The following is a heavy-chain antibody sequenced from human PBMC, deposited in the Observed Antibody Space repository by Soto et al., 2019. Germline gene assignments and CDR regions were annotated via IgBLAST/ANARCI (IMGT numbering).Heavy chain of an antibody. J-gene: IGHJ4*02. CDR1: GVSISSYY. V-gene: IGHV4-59*01. CDR3: ARVVRGVIR. D-gene: IGHD3-10*01. Sequence: SETLSLTCTVSGVSISSYYWSWIRQPPGKGLEWIGYIYYSGSTNYNPSLKSRVTISVDTSKNQFSLKLSSVTAADTAVYYCARVVRGVIRWGQGTLVTVSS. CDR2: IYYSGST.